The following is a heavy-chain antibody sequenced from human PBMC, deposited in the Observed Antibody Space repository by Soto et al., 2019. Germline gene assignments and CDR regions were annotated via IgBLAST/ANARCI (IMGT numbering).Heavy chain of an antibody. CDR2: INHSGST. V-gene: IGHV4-34*01. CDR3: ARDSLDYYGSGSPGMDV. D-gene: IGHD3-10*01. J-gene: IGHJ6*04. CDR1: GGSFSGYY. Sequence: PSETLSLTCAVYGGSFSGYYWSWIRQPPGKGLEWIGEINHSGSTNYNPSLKSRVTISVDTSKNQFSLKLSSVTAADTAVYYCARDSLDYYGSGSPGMDVWGKGTTVTVSS.